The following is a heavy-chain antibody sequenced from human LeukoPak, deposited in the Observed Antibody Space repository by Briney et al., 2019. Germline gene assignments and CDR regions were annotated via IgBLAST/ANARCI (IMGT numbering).Heavy chain of an antibody. J-gene: IGHJ4*02. Sequence: SETLSLTCAVYGGSFSGYYWSWIRQPPGKGLEWIGEINHSGSTNYNPSLKSRVTISVDTSKKQFSLKLGSVTAADTAVYYCARVSLAVAGVQYYYFDYWGQGTLVTVSS. CDR1: GGSFSGYY. D-gene: IGHD6-19*01. CDR2: INHSGST. CDR3: ARVSLAVAGVQYYYFDY. V-gene: IGHV4-34*01.